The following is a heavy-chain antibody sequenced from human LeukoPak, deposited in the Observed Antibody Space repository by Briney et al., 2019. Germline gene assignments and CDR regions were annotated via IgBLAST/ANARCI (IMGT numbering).Heavy chain of an antibody. V-gene: IGHV1-46*01. Sequence: ASVKVSCKASGYTFTSYYMHWVRQAPGQGLEWMGIINPSGGSTSSAQKFQGRVTMTRDTSTSTAYMELSSLRSEDTAVYYCARTNGGYDFWSGYYFDYWGQGTLVTVSS. CDR1: GYTFTSYY. D-gene: IGHD3-3*01. CDR2: INPSGGST. J-gene: IGHJ4*02. CDR3: ARTNGGYDFWSGYYFDY.